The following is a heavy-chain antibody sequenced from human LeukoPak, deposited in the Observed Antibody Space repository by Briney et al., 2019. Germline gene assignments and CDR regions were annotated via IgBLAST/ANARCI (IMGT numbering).Heavy chain of an antibody. J-gene: IGHJ4*02. Sequence: SETLSLTCTVSGGSISSSSFYWGWIRQPPGKGLERIGSIYYRGSTYYNPSLKSRVTISVDMSENQVSLKLRSVTAADTAVYYCTEFYFDRSGYADYWGQGTLVTVPS. CDR3: TEFYFDRSGYADY. V-gene: IGHV4-39*01. CDR2: IYYRGST. D-gene: IGHD3-22*01. CDR1: GGSISSSSFY.